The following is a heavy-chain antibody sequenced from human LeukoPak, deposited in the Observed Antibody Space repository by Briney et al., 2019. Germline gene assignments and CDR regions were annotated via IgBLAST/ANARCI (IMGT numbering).Heavy chain of an antibody. Sequence: PGGSLRLSCAASGFTFSSYTMSWVRQAPGKGLEWVSPISASGGNTFYADSVKGRFTISRDNSKNTLYLQMNSLRAEDTAVYYCARDFGAANYYYGMDVWGQGTTVTVSS. D-gene: IGHD3-10*01. J-gene: IGHJ6*02. CDR3: ARDFGAANYYYGMDV. CDR1: GFTFSSYT. CDR2: ISASGGNT. V-gene: IGHV3-23*01.